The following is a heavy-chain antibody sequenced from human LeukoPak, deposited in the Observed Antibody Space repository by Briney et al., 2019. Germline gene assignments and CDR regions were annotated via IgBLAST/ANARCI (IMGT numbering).Heavy chain of an antibody. Sequence: PGRSLRLSCAASGFTFSSYGMHWVRQAPGKGLEWVAVISYDGSNKYYADSVKGRFTISRDNSKNTLYLQMNSLRAEDTAVYYCATDYYGSGSPSNYGMDVWGQGTTVTVSS. CDR1: GFTFSSYG. D-gene: IGHD3-10*01. CDR3: ATDYYGSGSPSNYGMDV. J-gene: IGHJ6*02. CDR2: ISYDGSNK. V-gene: IGHV3-30*03.